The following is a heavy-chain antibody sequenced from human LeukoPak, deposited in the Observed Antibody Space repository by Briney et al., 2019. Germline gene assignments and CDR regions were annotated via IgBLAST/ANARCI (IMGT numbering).Heavy chain of an antibody. CDR3: ASGPIMAYYFDY. J-gene: IGHJ4*02. Sequence: GGSLRLSCTVSGFTVSSNSMSWVRQAPGKGLEWVSFIYRDNTHYSDSVKGRFTISRDNSKNTLYLQMNSLRAEDTAVYYCASGPIMAYYFDYWGQGTLVTVSS. V-gene: IGHV3-53*01. CDR1: GFTVSSNS. CDR2: IYRDNT. D-gene: IGHD5-24*01.